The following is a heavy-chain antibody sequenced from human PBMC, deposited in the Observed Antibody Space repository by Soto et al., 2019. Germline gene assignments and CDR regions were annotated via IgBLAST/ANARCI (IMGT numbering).Heavy chain of an antibody. V-gene: IGHV3-30-3*01. CDR1: GFTFSSYA. CDR2: ISYDGSNK. D-gene: IGHD6-6*01. Sequence: PGGSLRLSCAASGFTFSSYAMHWVRQAPGKGLEWVAVISYDGSNKYYADSVKGRFTISRDNSKNTLYLQMNSLRAEDTAVYYCASPYSSSFGYYYYGMDVWGQGTTVTVSS. J-gene: IGHJ6*02. CDR3: ASPYSSSFGYYYYGMDV.